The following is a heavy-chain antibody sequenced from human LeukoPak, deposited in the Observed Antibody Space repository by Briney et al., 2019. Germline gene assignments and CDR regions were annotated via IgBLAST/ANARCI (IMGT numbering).Heavy chain of an antibody. V-gene: IGHV3-21*01. CDR2: ISSSSSYI. J-gene: IGHJ5*02. CDR3: ARGFVAAPNWFDP. Sequence: GGSLRLSCAASGFTFSSYSMNWVRQAPGKGLEWASSISSSSSYIYYADSVKGRFTISRDNAKNSLYLQMNSLRAEDTAVYYCARGFVAAPNWFDPWGQGTLVTVSS. CDR1: GFTFSSYS. D-gene: IGHD6-6*01.